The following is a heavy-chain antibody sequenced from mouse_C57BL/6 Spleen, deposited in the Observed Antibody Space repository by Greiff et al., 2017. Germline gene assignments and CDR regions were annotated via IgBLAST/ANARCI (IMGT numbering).Heavy chain of an antibody. Sequence: QVQLQQPGAELVRPGTSVKLSCKASGYTFTSYWMHWVKQRPGQGLEWIGVIDPSDSYTNYNQKFKGKATLTVDTSSSTAYMQLSSLTSEDSAVFYCARAYPSYAMDYWGQGTSVTVSS. CDR1: GYTFTSYW. D-gene: IGHD6-1*01. J-gene: IGHJ4*01. CDR3: ARAYPSYAMDY. CDR2: IDPSDSYT. V-gene: IGHV1-59*01.